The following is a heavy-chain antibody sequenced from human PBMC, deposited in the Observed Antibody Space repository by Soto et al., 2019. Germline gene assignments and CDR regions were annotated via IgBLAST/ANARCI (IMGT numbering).Heavy chain of an antibody. D-gene: IGHD5-12*01. J-gene: IGHJ4*02. CDR3: ARAEVSTLANFVY. CDR2: FNPNSGST. CDR1: GYTFTGYY. V-gene: IGHV1-2*02. Sequence: QVQLVQSGAGVKKPGASVKVSCKASGYTFTGYYLHWVRQAPGQDLEWMGWFNPNSGSTNSAQKFQGRVTMTRDTSISTAYMELSRLNSDDMAVYYCARAEVSTLANFVYWGQGTQVTASS.